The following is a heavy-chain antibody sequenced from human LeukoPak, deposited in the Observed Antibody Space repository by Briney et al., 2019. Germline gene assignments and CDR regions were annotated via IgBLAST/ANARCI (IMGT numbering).Heavy chain of an antibody. CDR3: AKETIAAAGIDY. Sequence: GGSLRLSCAASGFTIDDYAMHWVRQAPGKGLEWVSGISWNSGSIGYADSVKGRFTISRDNAKNSLYLQMNSLRAEDTALYYCAKETIAAAGIDYWGQGTLVTVSS. CDR1: GFTIDDYA. J-gene: IGHJ4*02. D-gene: IGHD6-13*01. CDR2: ISWNSGSI. V-gene: IGHV3-9*01.